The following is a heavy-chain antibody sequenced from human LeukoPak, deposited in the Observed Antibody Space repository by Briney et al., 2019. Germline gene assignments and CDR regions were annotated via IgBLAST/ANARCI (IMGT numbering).Heavy chain of an antibody. Sequence: PGRSLRLSCAASGFTFDDYAMHWVRQAPGKGLEWVSGISWNSGSIGYADSVKGRFTISRDNAKNSMYLQMNSLRAEDMALYYCAKGGDPDYYDSLDYWGQGTLVTVSS. CDR3: AKGGDPDYYDSLDY. V-gene: IGHV3-9*03. CDR2: ISWNSGSI. CDR1: GFTFDDYA. J-gene: IGHJ4*02. D-gene: IGHD3-22*01.